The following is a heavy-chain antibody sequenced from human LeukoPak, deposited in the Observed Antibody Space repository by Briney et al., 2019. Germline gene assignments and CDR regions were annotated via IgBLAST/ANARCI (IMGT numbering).Heavy chain of an antibody. CDR2: ISSSGSYI. J-gene: IGHJ6*02. CDR3: AREYDSSGTFYGMDV. V-gene: IGHV3-21*01. D-gene: IGHD3-22*01. CDR1: GFTFSSYS. Sequence: GRSLRLSCAASGFTFSSYSMNWVRQAPGKGLEWVSSISSSGSYIYYADSVKGRFTISRDNAKNSLYLQMNSLRAEDTAVYHCAREYDSSGTFYGMDVWGQGTTVTVSS.